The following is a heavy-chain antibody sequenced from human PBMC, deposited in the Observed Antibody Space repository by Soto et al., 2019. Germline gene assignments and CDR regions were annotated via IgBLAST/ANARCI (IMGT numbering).Heavy chain of an antibody. D-gene: IGHD1-26*01. V-gene: IGHV4-39*02. CDR3: ATQEVGGSYVYTFDP. CDR2: IYYSGST. CDR1: GGSISSSSYY. J-gene: IGHJ5*02. Sequence: QLQLQESGPGLVKPSETLSLTCTVSGGSISSSSYYWGWIRQPPGKGLEWIGSIYYSGSTYYNPSLKSRVTISVDTSNNHFSLKLSSVTAAYTAVYYCATQEVGGSYVYTFDPWGQGTLVTVSS.